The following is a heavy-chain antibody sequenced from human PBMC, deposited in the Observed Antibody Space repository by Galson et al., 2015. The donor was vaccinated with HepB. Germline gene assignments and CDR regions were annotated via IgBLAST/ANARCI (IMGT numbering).Heavy chain of an antibody. CDR1: GFTFSSYG. CDR3: AKDLAVVPAAIPIYYYYGMDV. CDR2: ISYDGSNK. V-gene: IGHV3-30*18. Sequence: SLRLSCAASGFTFSSYGMHWVRQAPGKGLEWVAVISYDGSNKYYADSVKGRFTISRDNSKYTLYLQMNSLRAEDTAVYYCAKDLAVVPAAIPIYYYYGMDVWGQGTTVTVSS. D-gene: IGHD2-2*02. J-gene: IGHJ6*02.